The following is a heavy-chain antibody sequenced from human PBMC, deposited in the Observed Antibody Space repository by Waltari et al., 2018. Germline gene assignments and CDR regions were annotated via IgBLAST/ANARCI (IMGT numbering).Heavy chain of an antibody. D-gene: IGHD2-21*02. CDR3: ARAPSGNSEYYFDY. CDR2: IIPIFGTA. J-gene: IGHJ4*02. Sequence: QVQLVQSGAEVKKPGSSVKVSCKASGGTFSSYASSWVRKAPGQGLEWMGGIIPIFGTANYAQKFQGRVTITADESTSTAYMELSSLRSEDTAVYYCARAPSGNSEYYFDYWGQGTLVTVSS. V-gene: IGHV1-69*13. CDR1: GGTFSSYA.